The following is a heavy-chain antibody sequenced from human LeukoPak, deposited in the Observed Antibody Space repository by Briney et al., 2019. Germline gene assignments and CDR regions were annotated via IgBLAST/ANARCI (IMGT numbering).Heavy chain of an antibody. CDR1: GDSISSSNW. Sequence: PSETLSLTCAVSGDSISSSNWWIWVRQPPGKGLEWIGEIYHTGDTNYNPSLKSRVTIFLDKSKNQFSLKLSSVTAADTAMYYCARDTGGRGRLDAFDIWGQGTMVTVSS. J-gene: IGHJ3*02. V-gene: IGHV4-4*02. CDR2: IYHTGDT. CDR3: ARDTGGRGRLDAFDI. D-gene: IGHD3-10*01.